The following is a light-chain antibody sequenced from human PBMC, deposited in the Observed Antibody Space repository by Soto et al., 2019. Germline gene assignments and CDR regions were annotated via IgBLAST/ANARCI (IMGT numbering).Light chain of an antibody. Sequence: DIEKTQAAAAPFENVGDRVTITCRASQSISSWLAWYQQKPGTAPKLLIYKASTLQSGVPSRFSGSGSGTEFTLTISSLQPDDSATYYCQQYNDNWTFGQGTKVDIK. CDR3: QQYNDNWT. V-gene: IGKV1-5*03. CDR2: KAS. CDR1: QSISSW. J-gene: IGKJ1*01.